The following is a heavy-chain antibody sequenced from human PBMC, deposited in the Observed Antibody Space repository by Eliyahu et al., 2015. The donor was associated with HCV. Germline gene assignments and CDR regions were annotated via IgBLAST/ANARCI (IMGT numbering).Heavy chain of an antibody. CDR2: INPNNGNT. CDR1: GYPFISYY. Sequence: QVQLVQSGAEVKTPGASAKVSCAASGYPFISYYITWVRQAPGQGLEWVGRINPNNGNTNYGQSLQGRVTVTTDTSTSTAYMELRTLKSDDTAVYYCARGWATYQIDSWGRGTLVTVSS. CDR3: ARGWATYQIDS. J-gene: IGHJ4*02. D-gene: IGHD2-2*01. V-gene: IGHV1-18*01.